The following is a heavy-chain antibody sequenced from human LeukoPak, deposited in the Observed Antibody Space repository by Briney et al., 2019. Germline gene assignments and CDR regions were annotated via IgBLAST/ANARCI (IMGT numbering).Heavy chain of an antibody. J-gene: IGHJ4*02. CDR1: GGSISSGGYS. CDR3: ARDDCSGGSCYFGY. V-gene: IGHV4-30-2*01. D-gene: IGHD2-15*01. Sequence: PSETLSLTCAVSGGSISSGGYSWSWLRQPPGTGLEWLGYIYHSGSTYYNPSLKSRVTISVDRSKNQFSLKLSSVTAADTAVYYCARDDCSGGSCYFGYWGQGTLVTVSS. CDR2: IYHSGST.